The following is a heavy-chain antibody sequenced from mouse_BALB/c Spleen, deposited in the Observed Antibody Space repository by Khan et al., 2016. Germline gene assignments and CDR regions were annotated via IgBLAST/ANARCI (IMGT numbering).Heavy chain of an antibody. J-gene: IGHJ3*01. CDR1: GFDFSRYW. Sequence: EVQLQESGGGLVQPGGSLKLSCAASGFDFSRYWMSWVRQAPGKGLEWIEEINPDSSTINYTPSLKDKFIISRDNAKNTLYLQLSKVRSEDSALYFCVSPFPTGLPYWGQETLVTVSA. D-gene: IGHD1-1*01. V-gene: IGHV4-1*02. CDR3: VSPFPTGLPY. CDR2: INPDSSTI.